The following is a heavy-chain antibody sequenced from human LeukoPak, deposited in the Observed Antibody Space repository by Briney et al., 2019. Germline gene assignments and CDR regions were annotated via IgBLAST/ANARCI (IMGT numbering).Heavy chain of an antibody. Sequence: GASVKVSCKASGYTFRSYGISWVRKAPGQGLEWMGIINPSGGSTSYAQKFQGRVTMTRDTSTSTVYMELSSLRSEDTAVYYCARGMVRGPGDFDYWGQGTLVTVSS. J-gene: IGHJ4*02. V-gene: IGHV1-46*01. CDR1: GYTFRSYG. CDR2: INPSGGST. D-gene: IGHD3-10*01. CDR3: ARGMVRGPGDFDY.